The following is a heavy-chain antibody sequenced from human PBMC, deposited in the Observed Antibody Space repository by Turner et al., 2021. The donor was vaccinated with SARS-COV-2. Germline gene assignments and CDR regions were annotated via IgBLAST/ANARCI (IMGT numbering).Heavy chain of an antibody. CDR3: ARDRVSSSWTFDY. CDR2: RWYDGSNK. J-gene: IGHJ4*02. V-gene: IGHV3-33*01. CDR1: GFSFSSYG. D-gene: IGHD6-13*01. Sequence: QVQLVESGGGVVQPGRSLRLSCDASGFSFSSYGMHWVRQAPGKGLEWVAVRWYDGSNKDYADSVKGRFTISRDNSKNTLYLQMNSLRAEDTAVYYCARDRVSSSWTFDYWGQGTLVAVSS.